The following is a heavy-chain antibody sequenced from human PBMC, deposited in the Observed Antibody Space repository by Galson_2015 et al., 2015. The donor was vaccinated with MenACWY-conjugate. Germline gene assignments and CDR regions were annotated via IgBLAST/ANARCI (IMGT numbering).Heavy chain of an antibody. CDR2: IKSKTHSGTP. V-gene: IGHV3-15*01. CDR3: TTDYFGQYFFDS. D-gene: IGHD2/OR15-2a*01. CDR1: GFTFSNAW. Sequence: SLRLSCAASGFTFSNAWMTWVRQAPGKGLEWVGRIKSKTHSGTPDYAAPVNGRFTISRDDSRNTVYLEMNGLKAEDTGLYYCTTDYFGQYFFDSWGQGNPVTVSS. J-gene: IGHJ4*02.